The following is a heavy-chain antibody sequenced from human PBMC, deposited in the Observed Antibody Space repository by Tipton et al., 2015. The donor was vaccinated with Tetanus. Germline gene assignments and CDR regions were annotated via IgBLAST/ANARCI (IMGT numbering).Heavy chain of an antibody. CDR3: VSGSALDY. J-gene: IGHJ4*02. CDR1: EFSFSSYA. V-gene: IGHV3-21*01. Sequence: SLRLSCAASEFSFSSYAMTWVRQAPGKGLEWVSSISSTSRYINYADSVKGRFTISRDNAKNSLFLEMTSLRADDTAVYYCVSGSALDYWGQGTLISVSS. CDR2: ISSTSRYI. D-gene: IGHD6-25*01.